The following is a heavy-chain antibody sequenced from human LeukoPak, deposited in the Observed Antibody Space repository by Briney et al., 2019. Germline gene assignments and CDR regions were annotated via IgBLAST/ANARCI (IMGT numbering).Heavy chain of an antibody. CDR2: ISHTGTTM. J-gene: IGHJ4*02. CDR3: ARGHWGLDS. CDR1: GFTFSSYE. Sequence: GGSLRLSCAASGFTFSSYEMNWVRQAPGKGLEWVSYISHTGTTMYYADSVKGRFTLSRDNARNSLYLQMNSLRAEDTAVYYCARGHWGLDSWGQGTLVSVSS. V-gene: IGHV3-48*03. D-gene: IGHD7-27*01.